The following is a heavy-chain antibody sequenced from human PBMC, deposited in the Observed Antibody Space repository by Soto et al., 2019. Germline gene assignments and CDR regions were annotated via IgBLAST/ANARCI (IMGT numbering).Heavy chain of an antibody. CDR1: GGSFSGYY. CDR3: ARYSNSYYFDY. D-gene: IGHD4-4*01. J-gene: IGHJ4*02. CDR2: INHSGST. V-gene: IGHV4-34*01. Sequence: SETRSLTCAVYGGSFSGYYWSWIRQPPGKGLEWIGEINHSGSTNYNPSLKSRVTISVDTSKNQFSLKLSSVTAADTAVYYCARYSNSYYFDYWGQGTLVTVSS.